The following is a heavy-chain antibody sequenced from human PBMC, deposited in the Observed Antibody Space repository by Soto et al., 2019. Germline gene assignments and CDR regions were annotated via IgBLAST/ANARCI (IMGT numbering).Heavy chain of an antibody. CDR2: ISYDGSNK. Sequence: QVQLVESGGGVVQPGRSLRLSCAASGFTFSSYAMHWVRQAPGKGLEWVAVISYDGSNKYYADSVKGRFTISRDNSKKTLYLQMNSLRAEDTAVYYCARVSLQPLAPDAFDIWGQGTMVTVSS. D-gene: IGHD1-1*01. J-gene: IGHJ3*02. CDR3: ARVSLQPLAPDAFDI. CDR1: GFTFSSYA. V-gene: IGHV3-30-3*01.